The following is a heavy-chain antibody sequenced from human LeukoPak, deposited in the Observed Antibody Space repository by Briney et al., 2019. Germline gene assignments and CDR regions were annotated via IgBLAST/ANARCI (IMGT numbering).Heavy chain of an antibody. CDR3: AKDDAWGRFYH. J-gene: IGHJ1*01. CDR2: SSSIGGRT. D-gene: IGHD3-16*01. Sequence: PGGSLRLSYAASGFTVSRNYMSWVRLALGKGLEWVSGSSSIGGRTYYADSVKGRFTVTRDNSRNTLHLQMNSLRVEGTGVYYCAKDDAWGRFYHWGQGTLVTVSS. CDR1: GFTVSRNY. V-gene: IGHV3-23*01.